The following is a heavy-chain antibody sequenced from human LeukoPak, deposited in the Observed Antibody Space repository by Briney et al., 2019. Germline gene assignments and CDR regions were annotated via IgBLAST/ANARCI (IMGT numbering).Heavy chain of an antibody. CDR3: VKDRDFWSGLDV. CDR1: GFTLSNYW. D-gene: IGHD3-3*01. CDR2: ISWQSRTR. J-gene: IGHJ6*02. Sequence: PRGSLRLSCAASGFTLSNYWMSWVRQAPGKGLEWVSGISWQSRTRKYADSVRGRFTISRDNAKNSLYLQMNSLKLEDTALYYCVKDRDFWSGLDVWGQGTMVTVS. V-gene: IGHV3-9*01.